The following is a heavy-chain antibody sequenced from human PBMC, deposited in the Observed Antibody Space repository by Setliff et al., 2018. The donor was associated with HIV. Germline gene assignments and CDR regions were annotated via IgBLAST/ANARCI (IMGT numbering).Heavy chain of an antibody. CDR1: GFTFSSYA. V-gene: IGHV3-23*01. CDR3: ARTSLSGWYYFDY. D-gene: IGHD6-19*01. Sequence: GGSLRLSCAASGFTFSSYAMSWVRQAPGKGLEWVSAISGSGGSTFYADSVKGRFTISRDNSKNTVYLQMNSLRSEDTAVYYCARTSLSGWYYFDYWGQGTLVTVSS. CDR2: ISGSGGST. J-gene: IGHJ4*02.